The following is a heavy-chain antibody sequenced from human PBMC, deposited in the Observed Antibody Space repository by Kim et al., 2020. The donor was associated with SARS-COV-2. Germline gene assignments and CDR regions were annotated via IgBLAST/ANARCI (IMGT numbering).Heavy chain of an antibody. CDR2: ISYDGSNK. CDR1: GFTFSSYA. D-gene: IGHD1-26*01. Sequence: GGSLRLSCAASGFTFSSYAMHWVRQAPGKGLEWVAVISYDGSNKYYADSVKGRFTISRDNSKNTLYLQMNSLRAEDTAVYYCARDLPRPGIWGQGTLVTVSS. J-gene: IGHJ4*02. CDR3: ARDLPRPGI. V-gene: IGHV3-30-3*01.